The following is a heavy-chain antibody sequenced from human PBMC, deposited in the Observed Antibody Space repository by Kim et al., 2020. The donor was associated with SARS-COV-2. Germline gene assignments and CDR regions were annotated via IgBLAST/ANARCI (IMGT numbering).Heavy chain of an antibody. D-gene: IGHD3-3*01. CDR1: GFTFSSYS. V-gene: IGHV3-21*01. J-gene: IGHJ6*02. Sequence: GGSLRLSCAASGFTFSSYSMNWVRQAPGKGLEWVSSISSSSSYIYYADSVKGRFTISRDNAKNSLYLQMNSLRAEDTAVYYCASWGVVTYRDYYYYGMDVWGQGTTVTVSS. CDR3: ASWGVVTYRDYYYYGMDV. CDR2: ISSSSSYI.